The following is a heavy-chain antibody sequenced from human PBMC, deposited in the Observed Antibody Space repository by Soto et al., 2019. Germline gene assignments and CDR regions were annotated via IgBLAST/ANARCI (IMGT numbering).Heavy chain of an antibody. CDR1: GFTFSNYG. D-gene: IGHD7-27*01. V-gene: IGHV3-33*06. CDR3: VQDGANWGSHWYFDL. Sequence: QVQLVESGGGVVQPGGSLRLSCAASGFTFSNYGMHWVRQAPGKGLEWLTVIWYDDSNKYYTDSVRGRFTISRDNSKNTLFLQMNSRRAEDTAVYYCVQDGANWGSHWYFDLWGRGTLVTVSA. CDR2: IWYDDSNK. J-gene: IGHJ2*01.